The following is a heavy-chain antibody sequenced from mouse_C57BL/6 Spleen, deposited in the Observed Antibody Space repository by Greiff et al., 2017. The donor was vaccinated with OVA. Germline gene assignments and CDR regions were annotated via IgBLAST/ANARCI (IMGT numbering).Heavy chain of an antibody. J-gene: IGHJ1*03. CDR2: IYPGDGDT. Sequence: VQLVQSGPELVKPGASVKISCKASGYAFSSSWMNWVKQRPGKGLEWIGRIYPGDGDTNYNGKFKGKATLTADKSSSTAYMQLSSLTSEDSAVDVYARESDYYWYFDVWGTGTTVTVSS. CDR3: ARESDYYWYFDV. D-gene: IGHD2-4*01. V-gene: IGHV1-82*01. CDR1: GYAFSSSW.